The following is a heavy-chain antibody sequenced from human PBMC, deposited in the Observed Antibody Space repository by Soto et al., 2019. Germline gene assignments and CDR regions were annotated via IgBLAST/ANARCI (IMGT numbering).Heavy chain of an antibody. CDR2: INHSGST. V-gene: IGHV4-34*01. D-gene: IGHD4-4*01. CDR3: ARKREVRRDGYSIFDY. J-gene: IGHJ4*02. CDR1: GGSFSGYY. Sequence: SETLSLTCAVYGGSFSGYYWSWIRQPPGKGLEWIGEINHSGSTNYNPSLKSRVTISVDTSKNQFSLKLSSVTAADTAVYYCARKREVRRDGYSIFDYWGQGTLVTVSS.